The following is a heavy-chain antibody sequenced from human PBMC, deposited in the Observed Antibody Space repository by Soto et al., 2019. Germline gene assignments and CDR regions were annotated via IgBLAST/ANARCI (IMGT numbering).Heavy chain of an antibody. CDR3: ARDKGRTWIADSASYYGMDV. CDR2: IYYSGST. Sequence: PSETLSLTXTVSGGSISSGGYYWSWIRQHPGKGLEWIGYIYYSGSTYYNPSLKSRVTISVDTSKNQFSLKLSSVTAADTAVYYCARDKGRTWIADSASYYGMDVWGQGTTVTVSS. CDR1: GGSISSGGYY. V-gene: IGHV4-31*02. D-gene: IGHD5-12*01. J-gene: IGHJ6*02.